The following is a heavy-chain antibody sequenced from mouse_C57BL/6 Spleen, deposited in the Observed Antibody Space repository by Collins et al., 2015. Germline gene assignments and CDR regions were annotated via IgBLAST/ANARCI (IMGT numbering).Heavy chain of an antibody. CDR1: GYTFTDYY. CDR3: ARLAFDY. Sequence: LQQSGPELVKPGASVKISCKASGYTFTDYYMNWVKQSHGKSLEWIGDINPNNGGTSYNQKFKGKATLTVDKSSSTAYMELRSLTSEDSAVYYCARLAFDYWGQGTTLTVSS. CDR2: INPNNGGT. J-gene: IGHJ2*01. V-gene: IGHV1-26*01.